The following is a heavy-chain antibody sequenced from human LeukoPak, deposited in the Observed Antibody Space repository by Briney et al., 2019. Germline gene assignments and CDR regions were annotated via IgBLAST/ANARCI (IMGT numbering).Heavy chain of an antibody. D-gene: IGHD6-19*01. Sequence: ASVKVPCKASGGTFSSYAISWVRQAPGQGLEWMGGIIPIFGTANYAQKFQGRVTITADESTSTAYMELSSLRSEDTAVYYCARGEFGLLAGTSWFDPWGQGTLVTVSS. V-gene: IGHV1-69*13. CDR1: GGTFSSYA. CDR2: IIPIFGTA. J-gene: IGHJ5*02. CDR3: ARGEFGLLAGTSWFDP.